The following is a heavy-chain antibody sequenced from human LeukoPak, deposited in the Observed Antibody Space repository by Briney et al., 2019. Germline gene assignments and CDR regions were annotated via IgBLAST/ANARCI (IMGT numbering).Heavy chain of an antibody. J-gene: IGHJ6*02. CDR1: GFTFSTYW. CDR3: AKYTLGGYYYYYGMDV. Sequence: GGSLRLSCAASGFTFSTYWMHWVRQPPGKGLVWLSRISTDGRSTYYADSVKGRFTISRDNARNTLYLQMNSLRAEDTAVYYCAKYTLGGYYYYYGMDVWGQGTTVTVSS. CDR2: ISTDGRST. D-gene: IGHD3-16*01. V-gene: IGHV3-74*01.